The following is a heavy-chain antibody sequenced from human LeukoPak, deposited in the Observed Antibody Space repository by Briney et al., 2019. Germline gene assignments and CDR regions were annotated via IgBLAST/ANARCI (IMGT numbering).Heavy chain of an antibody. CDR1: GYTFTSYY. Sequence: ASVNVSCKASGYTFTSYYVHWVRQAPGQGLEWMGIINPSGGSTSYAQKFQGRVTMTTDTSTSTAYMELRSLRSDDTAVYYCARKARPGYFQHWGQGTLVTVSS. CDR3: ARKARPGYFQH. J-gene: IGHJ1*01. D-gene: IGHD6-6*01. CDR2: INPSGGST. V-gene: IGHV1-46*01.